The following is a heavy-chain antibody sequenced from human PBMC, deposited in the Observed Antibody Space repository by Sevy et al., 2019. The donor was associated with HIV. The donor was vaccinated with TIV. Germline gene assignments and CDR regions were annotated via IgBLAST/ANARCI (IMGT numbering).Heavy chain of an antibody. CDR3: VRDAGGGTTNSGMDV. Sequence: ASVKVSCKASGYTFTGDYLHWVRQAPGQGLEWMGRVYPKSGGTNYAQKFQGRVTMTRDTSISTAYMELSRLRSDDTAVYYCVRDAGGGTTNSGMDVWGQGTMVTVSS. J-gene: IGHJ6*02. CDR2: VYPKSGGT. CDR1: GYTFTGDY. V-gene: IGHV1-2*06. D-gene: IGHD1-7*01.